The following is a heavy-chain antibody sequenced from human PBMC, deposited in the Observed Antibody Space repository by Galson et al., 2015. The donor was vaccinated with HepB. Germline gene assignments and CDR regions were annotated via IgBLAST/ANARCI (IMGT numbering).Heavy chain of an antibody. CDR3: ARGRVVPDGMPAVFDS. CDR2: ISSDGTNK. Sequence: SLRLSCAASGFSFSTCAMHWVRQTPGKGLEWVAIISSDGTNKYYADSVKGRFTISRDNSKNTLYLQLKSLRVEDTAIYYCARGRVVPDGMPAVFDSWGRGTLVTVSA. D-gene: IGHD2-2*01. CDR1: GFSFSTCA. V-gene: IGHV3-30*04. J-gene: IGHJ4*02.